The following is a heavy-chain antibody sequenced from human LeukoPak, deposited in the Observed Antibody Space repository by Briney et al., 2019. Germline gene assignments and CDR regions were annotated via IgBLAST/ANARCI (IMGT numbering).Heavy chain of an antibody. J-gene: IGHJ4*02. Sequence: PSETLSLTCTVSGGSISSYYWSWIRQPPGKGLEWIGYIYFSGSTNYNPSLKSRVTISVDTSRNQFSLQLSSVTAADTAVYYCARVRYSSGWYLLAFDYWGQGTLVTVSS. CDR1: GGSISSYY. D-gene: IGHD6-19*01. CDR2: IYFSGST. V-gene: IGHV4-59*01. CDR3: ARVRYSSGWYLLAFDY.